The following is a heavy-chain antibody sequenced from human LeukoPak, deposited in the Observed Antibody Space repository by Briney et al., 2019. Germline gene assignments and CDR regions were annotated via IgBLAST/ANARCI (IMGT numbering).Heavy chain of an antibody. CDR2: ISSSSSYI. CDR3: ARQYTPYSSSWYYLDY. D-gene: IGHD6-13*01. V-gene: IGHV3-21*01. Sequence: GSLKLSCAASGFPFSSYSMNWVRPAPGKGLEWVSSISSSSSYIYYADSVKGRFTISRDNAKNSLYLQMNSLRAEDTAVYYCARQYTPYSSSWYYLDYWGQGTLVTVSS. J-gene: IGHJ4*02. CDR1: GFPFSSYS.